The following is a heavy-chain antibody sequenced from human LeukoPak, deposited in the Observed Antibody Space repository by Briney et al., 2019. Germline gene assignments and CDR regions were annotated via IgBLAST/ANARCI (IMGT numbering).Heavy chain of an antibody. CDR1: GGSISSGSYY. Sequence: SETLSLTCTVSGGSISSGSYYWSWIRQPAGKGLAWIGRIYTSGGTNYNPSLKSRVTISVDTSKNQFSLKLSSVTAADTAVYYCARLRPAWQYQLLWEVYWGQGTLVTVSS. V-gene: IGHV4-61*02. CDR3: ARLRPAWQYQLLWEVY. CDR2: IYTSGGT. J-gene: IGHJ4*02. D-gene: IGHD2-2*01.